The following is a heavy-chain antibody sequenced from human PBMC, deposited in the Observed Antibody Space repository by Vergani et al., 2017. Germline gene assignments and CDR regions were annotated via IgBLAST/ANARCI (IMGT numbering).Heavy chain of an antibody. D-gene: IGHD2-15*01. CDR2: IYYSGST. Sequence: QLQLQESGPGLVKPSETLSLTCTVSGGSISSSSYYWGWIRQPPGKGLEWIGSIYYSGSTYYNPSLKSRVTISVDTSKNQFSLKLSSVTAADTAVYYCARDRAATAEFDYWGQGTLVTVSS. CDR1: GGSISSSSYY. V-gene: IGHV4-39*07. J-gene: IGHJ4*02. CDR3: ARDRAATAEFDY.